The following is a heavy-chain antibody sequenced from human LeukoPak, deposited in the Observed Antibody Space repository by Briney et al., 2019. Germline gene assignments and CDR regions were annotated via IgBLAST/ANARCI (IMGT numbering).Heavy chain of an antibody. D-gene: IGHD3-3*01. V-gene: IGHV4-59*01. CDR3: ARGRYDFWSGPPYYYYMDV. CDR2: IHYCGST. Sequence: SETLSLTCTVSGGSISSYYWSWIRQPPGKGREGIGSIHYCGSTNYNPSLKSRVTISVDTSKNQFSLKLSSVTAADTAVYYCARGRYDFWSGPPYYYYMDVWGKGTTVTDPS. J-gene: IGHJ6*03. CDR1: GGSISSYY.